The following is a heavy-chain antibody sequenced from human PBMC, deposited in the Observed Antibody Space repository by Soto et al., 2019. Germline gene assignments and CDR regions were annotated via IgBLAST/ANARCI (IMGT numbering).Heavy chain of an antibody. J-gene: IGHJ4*02. CDR2: IIPILGIA. CDR3: ARSGSSSWPIDY. Sequence: SVKVSCKASGGTFSSYTISWVRQAPGQGLEWMGRIIPILGIANYAQKFQGRVTITADKSTSTAYMELSSLRSEDTAVYYCARSGSSSWPIDYWGQGTLVTVSS. D-gene: IGHD6-13*01. V-gene: IGHV1-69*02. CDR1: GGTFSSYT.